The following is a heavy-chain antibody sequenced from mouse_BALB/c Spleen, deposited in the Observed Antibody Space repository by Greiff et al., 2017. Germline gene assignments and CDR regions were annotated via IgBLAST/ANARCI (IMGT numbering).Heavy chain of an antibody. CDR1: GYTFTSYW. J-gene: IGHJ3*01. V-gene: IGHV1-7*01. Sequence: VQLQQSGAELAKPGASVKMSCKASGYTFTSYWMHWVKQRPGQGLEWIGYINPSTGYTEYNQKFKDKATLTADKSSSTAYMQLSSLTSEDSAVYYCARDGNYPWFAYWGQGTLVTVSA. CDR2: INPSTGYT. CDR3: ARDGNYPWFAY. D-gene: IGHD2-1*01.